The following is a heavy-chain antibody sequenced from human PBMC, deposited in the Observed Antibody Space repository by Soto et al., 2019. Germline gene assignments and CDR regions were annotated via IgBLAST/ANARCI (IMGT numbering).Heavy chain of an antibody. J-gene: IGHJ4*02. CDR1: GYSISSGYY. CDR3: ARVYYDFWSGYYRMYYLDD. Sequence: LSLTCAVSGYSISSGYYWGWIRQPPGKGLEWIGSIYQSGSTYYNPCLKSRVTISVDTSKNQFSLKLSSVTAAETAVYYCARVYYDFWSGYYRMYYLDDWPQGTLVIVS. CDR2: IYQSGST. V-gene: IGHV4-38-2*01. D-gene: IGHD3-3*01.